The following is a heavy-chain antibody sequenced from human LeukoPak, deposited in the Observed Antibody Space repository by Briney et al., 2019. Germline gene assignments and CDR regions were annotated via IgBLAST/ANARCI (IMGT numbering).Heavy chain of an antibody. CDR1: GFTFSNYW. CDR2: ISQDGSGK. Sequence: PGGSLRLSCGASGFTFSNYWMSWVRQAPGKGLEWVINISQDGSGKNYADSVEGRFTISRDNAKNSLYLQMSSLRAEDTAVYYCARATSAYYYPDAFDIWGQGTMVTVSS. D-gene: IGHD3-22*01. J-gene: IGHJ3*02. CDR3: ARATSAYYYPDAFDI. V-gene: IGHV3-7*03.